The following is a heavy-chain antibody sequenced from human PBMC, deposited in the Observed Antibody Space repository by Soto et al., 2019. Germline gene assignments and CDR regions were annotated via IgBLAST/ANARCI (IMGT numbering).Heavy chain of an antibody. CDR3: ARSPTPKSCLDY. CDR1: GYSFTNYY. V-gene: IGHV1-46*01. D-gene: IGHD4-4*01. Sequence: ASVKVSCKESGYSFTNYYTHWVRQAPGQGLEWMGINNPFGGHTNYAQKFQGGLTMTRDTSRSIVYIELSSLRSEDTSIYFCARSPTPKSCLDYWGHGTLVTVSS. CDR2: NNPFGGHT. J-gene: IGHJ4*01.